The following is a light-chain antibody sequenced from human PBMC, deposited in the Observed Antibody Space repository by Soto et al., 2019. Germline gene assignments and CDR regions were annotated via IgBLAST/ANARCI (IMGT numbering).Light chain of an antibody. CDR2: EVN. CDR1: SSDVGGYNY. CDR3: SSYAGSNYVI. J-gene: IGLJ2*01. Sequence: QSALTQPPSASGSPGQSVTISCTGTSSDVGGYNYVSWYQQHPGKAPKLMIDEVNKRPSGVPDRFSDSKSDNTASLTVSGLQAEDEVCYYCSSYAGSNYVIFGGGTKLTVL. V-gene: IGLV2-8*01.